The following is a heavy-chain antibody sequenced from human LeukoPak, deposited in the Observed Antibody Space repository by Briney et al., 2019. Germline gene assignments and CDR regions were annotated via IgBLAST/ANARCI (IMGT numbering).Heavy chain of an antibody. J-gene: IGHJ6*03. D-gene: IGHD2-2*02. CDR3: ARHLQVVPAAIQAYYYMDV. CDR1: GGSFSGYY. CDR2: IYYSGST. Sequence: SETLSLTCAVYGGSFSGYYWSWIRQPPGKGLEWIGYIYYSGSTNYNPSLKSRVTISVDTSKNQFSLKLSSVTAADTAVYYCARHLQVVPAAIQAYYYMDVWGKGTTVTVSS. V-gene: IGHV4-59*01.